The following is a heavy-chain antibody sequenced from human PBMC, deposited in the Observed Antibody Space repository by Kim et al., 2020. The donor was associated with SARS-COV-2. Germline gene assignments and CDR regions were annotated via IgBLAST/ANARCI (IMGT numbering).Heavy chain of an antibody. Sequence: NYHPSLKSRVTISVDTSKNQFSLKLSSVTAADTAVYYCARTVLRQGWFDPWGQGTLVTVSS. D-gene: IGHD3-3*01. V-gene: IGHV4-59*01. J-gene: IGHJ5*02. CDR3: ARTVLRQGWFDP.